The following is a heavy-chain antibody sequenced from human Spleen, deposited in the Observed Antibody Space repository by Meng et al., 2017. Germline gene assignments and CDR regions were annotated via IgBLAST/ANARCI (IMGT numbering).Heavy chain of an antibody. D-gene: IGHD4-17*01. V-gene: IGHV3-23*05. CDR1: GFTFSSCG. CDR2: INNDGDNR. CDR3: ATGRTVTSFDY. Sequence: GESLKISCVASGFTFSSCGMAWVRQAPGKGLEWVSTINNDGDNRHYADSVKGRFIISRDNSKDTFYLQMNSLRAEDTAVYYCATGRTVTSFDYWGQGTLVTVSS. J-gene: IGHJ4*02.